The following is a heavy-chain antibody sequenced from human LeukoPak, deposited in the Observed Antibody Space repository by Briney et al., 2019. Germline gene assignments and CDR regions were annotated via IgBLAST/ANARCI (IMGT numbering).Heavy chain of an antibody. D-gene: IGHD6-13*01. CDR3: ARDIATSGNHHFDY. V-gene: IGHV1-2*02. CDR2: INPDSGAT. Sequence: ASVKVSCKASGHTFTAYYFHWVRQAPGQGFEWMGWINPDSGATNFAQKFQGRVTMTRDTSISTAYMQLSRLRSDDTAVYYCARDIATSGNHHFDYWGQGTLVTVYS. J-gene: IGHJ4*02. CDR1: GHTFTAYY.